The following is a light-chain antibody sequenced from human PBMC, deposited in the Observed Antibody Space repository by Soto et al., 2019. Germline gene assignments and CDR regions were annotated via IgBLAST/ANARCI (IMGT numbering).Light chain of an antibody. CDR1: QSVSSN. CDR2: GAS. CDR3: QQYNNWQT. J-gene: IGKJ1*01. Sequence: EIVMTQSPATLSVSPGERATLSCRASQSVSSNLAWYQQKPVQAPRLLIYGASTRATGIPARFSGSGSGTEFTLTISSLQSEDFAVYYCQQYNNWQTFGQGTKVDIK. V-gene: IGKV3-15*01.